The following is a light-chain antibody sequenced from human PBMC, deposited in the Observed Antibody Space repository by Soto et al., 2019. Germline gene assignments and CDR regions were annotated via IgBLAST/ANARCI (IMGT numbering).Light chain of an antibody. J-gene: IGKJ5*01. Sequence: IRMTQSPSSLSASVGDRVTITCRASQSISNYLNWYQQKPGRAPKLLIYDASNLEAGVPSRFRGSGSGTDFTFTVSRLQPEDIATYYCQQYENLPTFGQGTRLEIK. CDR3: QQYENLPT. CDR1: QSISNY. V-gene: IGKV1-33*01. CDR2: DAS.